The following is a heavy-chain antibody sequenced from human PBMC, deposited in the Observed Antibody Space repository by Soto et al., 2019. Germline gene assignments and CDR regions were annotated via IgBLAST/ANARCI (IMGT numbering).Heavy chain of an antibody. CDR1: GYIFTAYS. Sequence: ASVKVSCKASGYIFTAYSMHWVRQAPGQGLEWMGVVNPSGGSTNYAQKFQGRITMTRDTSTSTVYMDLSSLTSEDTAVYYCAREENCSDGICYSEYFQRWGQGTRVTVS. CDR3: AREENCSDGICYSEYFQR. V-gene: IGHV1-46*01. D-gene: IGHD2-15*01. J-gene: IGHJ1*01. CDR2: VNPSGGST.